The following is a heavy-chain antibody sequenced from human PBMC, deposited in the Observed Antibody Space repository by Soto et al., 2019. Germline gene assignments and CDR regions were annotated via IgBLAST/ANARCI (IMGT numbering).Heavy chain of an antibody. J-gene: IGHJ4*02. V-gene: IGHV3-23*01. CDR2: ISADGART. CDR3: AQNFDY. CDR1: GFTFSSYS. Sequence: GGSLRLSCAASGFTFSSYSMTWVRQGPEKGLEWVSEISADGARTYYADSVKGRFTVSRDNSKNTVYLQMNSLRAEDTAVYHCAQNFDYWGQGTLVTVSS.